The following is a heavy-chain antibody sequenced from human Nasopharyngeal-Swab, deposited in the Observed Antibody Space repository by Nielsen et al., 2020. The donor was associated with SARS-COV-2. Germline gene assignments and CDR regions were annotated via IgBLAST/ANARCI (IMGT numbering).Heavy chain of an antibody. Sequence: ASVKVSCKASGYTFTNYAVNWVRQAPGQGPEWMGWINTNTGNPTYAQGFTGRFVFSLDTSVSTAYLQISSLKAEDTAVYYCARELVGSCSGGSCYSNWFDPWGQGTLVTVSS. V-gene: IGHV7-4-1*02. CDR1: GYTFTNYA. D-gene: IGHD2-15*01. CDR2: INTNTGNP. CDR3: ARELVGSCSGGSCYSNWFDP. J-gene: IGHJ5*02.